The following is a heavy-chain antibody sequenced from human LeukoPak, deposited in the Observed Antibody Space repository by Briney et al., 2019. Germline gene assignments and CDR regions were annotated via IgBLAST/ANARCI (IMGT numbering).Heavy chain of an antibody. D-gene: IGHD5-12*01. CDR3: ARANRYDLYFDY. V-gene: IGHV4-59*12. CDR1: GGSISSYY. Sequence: SETLSLTCTVSGGSISSYYWSWIRQSPGKGLEWIGYIYYDGSTNYNPSLRGRVTISVDTPKNQFSLKLSSVTAADTAVYYCARANRYDLYFDYWGQGTLVTVSS. J-gene: IGHJ4*02. CDR2: IYYDGST.